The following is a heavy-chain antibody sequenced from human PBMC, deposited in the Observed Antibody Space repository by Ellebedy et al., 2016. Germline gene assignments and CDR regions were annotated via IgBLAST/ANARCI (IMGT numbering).Heavy chain of an antibody. D-gene: IGHD3-3*02. CDR3: ATDRARVTIFGTAFGT. CDR2: IWDDSSNR. Sequence: GESLKISXAASGFTFITYWMSWVRQAPGKSPEWVAVIWDDSSNRYCADSVKGRFTISRDDSNNILYLQMTSLTVDDTAVYYCATDRARVTIFGTAFGTWGQGTRVTVSS. J-gene: IGHJ5*02. V-gene: IGHV3-33*03. CDR1: GFTFITYW.